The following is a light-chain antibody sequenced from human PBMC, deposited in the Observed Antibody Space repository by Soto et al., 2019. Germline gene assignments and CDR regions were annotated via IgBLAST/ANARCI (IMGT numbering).Light chain of an antibody. V-gene: IGKV3-20*01. CDR1: QSVSNNY. J-gene: IGKJ1*01. CDR2: GAS. CDR3: QQYGSSGT. Sequence: EIVLTQSPGTLSLSPWERATLSCRASQSVSNNYLAWYQQTPGQAPRLLIYGASNRATGIPDRFSGSGSGTDFTLTISRLEPEDFAVYYCQQYGSSGTFGQGTKVDIK.